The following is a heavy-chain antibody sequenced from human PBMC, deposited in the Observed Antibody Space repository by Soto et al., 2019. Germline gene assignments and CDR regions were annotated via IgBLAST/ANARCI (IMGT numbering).Heavy chain of an antibody. J-gene: IGHJ6*02. CDR2: ISSSSSYI. D-gene: IGHD3-3*01. CDR3: ARDRYDFWSGLPLYGMDV. CDR1: GFSFSSYS. V-gene: IGHV3-21*01. Sequence: GGSLRLSCAASGFSFSSYSMNWVRQAPGKGLEWVSSISSSSSYIYYADSVKGRFTISRDNAKNSLYLQMNSLRAEDTAVYYCARDRYDFWSGLPLYGMDVWGQGTTVTVSS.